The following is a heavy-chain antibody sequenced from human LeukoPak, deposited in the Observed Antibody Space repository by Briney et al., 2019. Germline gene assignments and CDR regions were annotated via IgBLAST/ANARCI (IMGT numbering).Heavy chain of an antibody. V-gene: IGHV3-11*05. CDR1: GFTFSDHY. CDR2: IRSTNSDT. J-gene: IGHJ4*02. CDR3: ARDGDTTSKVDY. Sequence: GSLRLSCAASGFTFSDHYMSWIRQAPGKGLEWVSYIRSTNSDTYYADSVKGRFTISRDNAKNSLFLQMTSLRAEDTAVYFCARDGDTTSKVDYWSQGTLVTVSS. D-gene: IGHD4-11*01.